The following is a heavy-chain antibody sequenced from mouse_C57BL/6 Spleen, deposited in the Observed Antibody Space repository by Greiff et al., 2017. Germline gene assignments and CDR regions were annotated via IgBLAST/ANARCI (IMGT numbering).Heavy chain of an antibody. CDR2: IDPNYGTT. D-gene: IGHD2-12*01. Sequence: QLQQSGPELVKPGASVKISCKASGYSFTDYNMNWVKQSNGKSLEWIGVIDPNYGTTSYNQKFKGKATLSVDQSSSTAYMQLHILTSEYSAVYFYASACYDGYFYAMDYWGHGTSVAVSS. CDR1: GYSFTDYN. J-gene: IGHJ4*01. CDR3: ASACYDGYFYAMDY. V-gene: IGHV1-39*01.